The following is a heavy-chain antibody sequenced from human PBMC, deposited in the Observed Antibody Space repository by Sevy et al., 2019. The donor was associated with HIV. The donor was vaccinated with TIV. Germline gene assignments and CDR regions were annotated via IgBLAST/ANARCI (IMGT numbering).Heavy chain of an antibody. Sequence: SETLSLTCTVSGGSISSSSYYWGWIRQPPGKGLEWIGSIYYSGSTYYNPSLKSRVTISVDTSKNQFSLKLSSVTAADTAVYYCASRHQHELLWFGEWGYAFDIWGQGTMVTVSS. V-gene: IGHV4-39*01. CDR1: GGSISSSSYY. J-gene: IGHJ3*02. D-gene: IGHD3-10*01. CDR2: IYYSGST. CDR3: ASRHQHELLWFGEWGYAFDI.